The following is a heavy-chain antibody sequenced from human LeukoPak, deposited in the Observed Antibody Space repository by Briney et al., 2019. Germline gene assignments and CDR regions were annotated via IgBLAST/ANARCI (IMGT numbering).Heavy chain of an antibody. D-gene: IGHD3-16*01. V-gene: IGHV3-7*01. CDR3: ASGRQLGY. J-gene: IGHJ4*02. Sequence: TGGSLRLSCAASGFIFSSYWMSWVRQAPGKGLEWVANIKQDGSEKYYVDSVKGRFTISRDNAKNSLYLQMNSLRAEDTALYYCASGRQLGYWGQGTLVTVSS. CDR2: IKQDGSEK. CDR1: GFIFSSYW.